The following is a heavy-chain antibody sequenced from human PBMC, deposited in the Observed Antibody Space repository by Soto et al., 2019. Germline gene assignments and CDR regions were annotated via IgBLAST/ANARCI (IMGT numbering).Heavy chain of an antibody. CDR1: GGTFSRYT. J-gene: IGHJ6*02. CDR2: IIPMFGTV. CDR3: ARVKVGEFVPSAPSLYGMDV. D-gene: IGHD3-16*01. V-gene: IGHV1-69*18. Sequence: QVPLVQSGAGVKKPGSSVKVSCKASGGTFSRYTITWVRQAPGQGLEWMGRIIPMFGTVSYAQKFQGRVTITADESTSTAYMELTSLRSEDTAVYYCARVKVGEFVPSAPSLYGMDVWGQGTTVTVSS.